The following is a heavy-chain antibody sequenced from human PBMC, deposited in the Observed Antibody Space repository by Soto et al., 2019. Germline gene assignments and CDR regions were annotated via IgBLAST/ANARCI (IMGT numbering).Heavy chain of an antibody. CDR1: GFTFSDHY. D-gene: IGHD1-1*01. CDR2: TRNKANSYTT. Sequence: GGSLRLSCAASGFTFSDHYMDWVRQAPGKGLEWVGRTRNKANSYTTEYAASVKGRFTISRDDSKNSLYLQMNSLKTEDTAVYYCARAMVQGGYYYYGMDVWGQGTTVTVSS. V-gene: IGHV3-72*01. CDR3: ARAMVQGGYYYYGMDV. J-gene: IGHJ6*02.